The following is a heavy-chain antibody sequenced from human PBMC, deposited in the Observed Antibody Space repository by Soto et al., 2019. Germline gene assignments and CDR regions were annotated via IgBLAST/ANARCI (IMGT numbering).Heavy chain of an antibody. V-gene: IGHV3-33*01. CDR1: GFTFSSYG. CDR2: IWYDGSNK. Sequence: GGSLRLSCAASGFTFSSYGMHWVRQAPGKGLEWVAVIWYDGSNKYYADSVKGRFTISRDNSKNTLYLQMNSLRAEDTAVYYCARDFLTDNNWFDPWGQGTLVTVSS. J-gene: IGHJ5*02. CDR3: ARDFLTDNNWFDP. D-gene: IGHD7-27*01.